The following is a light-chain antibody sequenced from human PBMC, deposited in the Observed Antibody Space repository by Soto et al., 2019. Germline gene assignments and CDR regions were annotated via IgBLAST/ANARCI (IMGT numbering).Light chain of an antibody. V-gene: IGKV3-15*01. CDR1: QSVASS. CDR2: GAS. CDR3: HQHNNWWT. Sequence: VLTQSPATLSASPGERVTLSCRASQSVASSVAWYQQKPGQAPRLILYGASTRATGFPARFSGSGSGTDFTLTITSLQSEDFGVYYCHQHNNWWTFGQGTKVDIK. J-gene: IGKJ1*01.